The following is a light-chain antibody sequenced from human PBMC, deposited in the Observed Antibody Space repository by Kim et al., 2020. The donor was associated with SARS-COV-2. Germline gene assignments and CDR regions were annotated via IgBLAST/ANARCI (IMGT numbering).Light chain of an antibody. V-gene: IGLV3-19*01. CDR2: GKN. CDR3: NSRDSSGNHEV. Sequence: SSELTQDPAVSVALGQTVRITCQGDSLRSYYASWYRQKPGQAPVLVIYGKNNRPSGIPDRFSGSRSGNTASLTITGAQAEDEADYYCNSRDSSGNHEVFGGGTQLTVL. J-gene: IGLJ2*01. CDR1: SLRSYY.